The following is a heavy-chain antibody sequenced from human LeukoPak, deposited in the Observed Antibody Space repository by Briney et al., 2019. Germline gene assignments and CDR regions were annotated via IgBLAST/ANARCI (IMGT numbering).Heavy chain of an antibody. J-gene: IGHJ6*02. CDR1: GFSFGTTP. Sequence: QPGASLRLSCAASGFSFGTTPMAWVRQAPGKVPEWVSTIIASGSTTNDAESVRGRFTTSRDNSKSTLYLQMDSLRVEDTAVYYCARVAGGGRRFVARKYNYYGMDVWGQGTTVIVSS. V-gene: IGHV3-23*01. D-gene: IGHD3-3*01. CDR3: ARVAGGGRRFVARKYNYYGMDV. CDR2: IIASGSTT.